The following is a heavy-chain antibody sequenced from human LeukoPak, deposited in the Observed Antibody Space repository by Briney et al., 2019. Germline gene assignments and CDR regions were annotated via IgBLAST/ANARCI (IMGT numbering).Heavy chain of an antibody. CDR1: GFTFSSYA. V-gene: IGHV3-23*01. CDR2: ISGSGGST. Sequence: GGSLRLSCAASGFTFSSYAMSWVRQAPGKGLEWVSAISGSGGSTYYADSVKGRFTISRDNSKNTLYLQMNSLRAEDTAVYYCARGGGDGDYFDYWGQGTLVTVSS. CDR3: ARGGGDGDYFDY. J-gene: IGHJ4*02. D-gene: IGHD5-24*01.